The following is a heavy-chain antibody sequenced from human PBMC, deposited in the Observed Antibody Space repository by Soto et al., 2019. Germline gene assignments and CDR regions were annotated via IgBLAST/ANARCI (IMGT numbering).Heavy chain of an antibody. J-gene: IGHJ4*02. CDR1: GFTFSDSV. CDR2: ISGSGGST. D-gene: IGHD3-10*01. CDR3: VKGMVGHARFDF. Sequence: EVHLLESGGGLLRPGGSLRLSCAASGFTFSDSVMSWVRQAPGMGLEWVSTISGSGGSTFYADSVKGRFIISRDNSENALYLQMNSLRAEDTAVFYCVKGMVGHARFDFWGQGTLVAVSS. V-gene: IGHV3-23*01.